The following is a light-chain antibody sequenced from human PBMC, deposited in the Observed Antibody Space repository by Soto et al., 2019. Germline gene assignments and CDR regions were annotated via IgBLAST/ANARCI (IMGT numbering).Light chain of an antibody. CDR1: QSVSSSY. CDR2: GAS. V-gene: IGKV3-20*01. CDR3: QQYGSSTKT. J-gene: IGKJ1*01. Sequence: EIVLTQSPGTLSLSPGERATLSCRASQSVSSSYLAWYQQKPGQAPRLLIYGASSRATGIPDRFSGSGSGTDFTLTISRLEPEDFAVAYCQQYGSSTKTFGQGTKVEIK.